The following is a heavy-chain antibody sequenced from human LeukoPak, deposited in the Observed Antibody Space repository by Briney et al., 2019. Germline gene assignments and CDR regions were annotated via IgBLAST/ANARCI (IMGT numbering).Heavy chain of an antibody. J-gene: IGHJ4*02. Sequence: PGGSLRLSCAASGFTFSSYAMSWVRQAPGKGLEWVANIGRDGSERYYVDSMKGRFTISRDNAKNSLYLQLNSLRAEDTAVYYCARFDYYGSGALFDYWGQGTLVTVSS. CDR1: GFTFSSYA. CDR3: ARFDYYGSGALFDY. CDR2: IGRDGSER. D-gene: IGHD3-10*01. V-gene: IGHV3-7*01.